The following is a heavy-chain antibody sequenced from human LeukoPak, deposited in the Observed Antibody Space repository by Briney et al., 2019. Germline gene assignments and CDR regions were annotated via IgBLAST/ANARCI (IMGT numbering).Heavy chain of an antibody. D-gene: IGHD5-12*01. CDR1: GFTVSSNY. V-gene: IGHV3-53*01. Sequence: GGSLRLSCAASGFTVSSNYMSWVRQAPGKGLEWVSVIYSGGSTYYADSVKGRFTISRDNSKNTLYLQMNSLRAEDTAVYYCARVGGGYDSNGGYWGQGTLVTVSS. CDR3: ARVGGGYDSNGGY. CDR2: IYSGGST. J-gene: IGHJ4*02.